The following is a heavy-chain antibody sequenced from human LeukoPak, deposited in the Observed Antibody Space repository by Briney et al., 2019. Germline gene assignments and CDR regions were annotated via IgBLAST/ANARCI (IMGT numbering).Heavy chain of an antibody. J-gene: IGHJ4*02. CDR2: IYSDGST. CDR1: GFTVSSNY. D-gene: IGHD7-27*01. V-gene: IGHV3-53*01. CDR3: ACVLGNGLKGRDY. Sequence: GGSLRLSCAASGFTVSSNYMSWVRQAPGKGLEWVSVIYSDGSTYYADSVKGRFTISRDNSKNTLYLQMNSLRAEDTAVYYCACVLGNGLKGRDYWGQGTLVTVSS.